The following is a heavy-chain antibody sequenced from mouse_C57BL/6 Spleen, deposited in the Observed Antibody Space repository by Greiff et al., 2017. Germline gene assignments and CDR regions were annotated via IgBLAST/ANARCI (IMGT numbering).Heavy chain of an antibody. CDR3: AMQITTVVGRNHYFDY. V-gene: IGHV5-6*01. J-gene: IGHJ2*01. CDR1: GFTFSSYG. D-gene: IGHD1-1*01. Sequence: EVKLVESGGDLVKPGGSLKLSCAASGFTFSSYGMSWVRQTPDKRLEWVATISSGGSYTYYPDSVKGRFTISRDNAKNTLYLQMRSLKSEDTAMYYCAMQITTVVGRNHYFDYWGQGTTLTVSS. CDR2: ISSGGSYT.